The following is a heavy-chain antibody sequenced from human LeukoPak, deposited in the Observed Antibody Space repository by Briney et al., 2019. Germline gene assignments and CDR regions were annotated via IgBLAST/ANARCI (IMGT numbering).Heavy chain of an antibody. CDR2: MNPNSGNT. J-gene: IGHJ6*03. V-gene: IGHV1-8*02. CDR3: ARAYYYYMDV. CDR1: GGTFSSYA. Sequence: ASVKVSCKASGGTFSSYAINWVRQGTGQGLEWMGWMNPNSGNTGYAQKFQGRVTMTRNTSISTAYMELSSLRSEDTAVYYCARAYYYYMDVWGKGTTVTISS.